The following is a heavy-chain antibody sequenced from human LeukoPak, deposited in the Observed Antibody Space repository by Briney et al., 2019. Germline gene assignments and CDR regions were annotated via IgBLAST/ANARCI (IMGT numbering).Heavy chain of an antibody. Sequence: GASVKVSCKVSGYTVTELSMHWVRQSPGKGLEWMGSFHPEDGETIYAQKFQGRVTITADKSTSTAYMELSSLRSEDTAVYYCAREPYSYGHTSPPDYWGQGTLVTVSS. CDR2: FHPEDGET. V-gene: IGHV1-24*01. D-gene: IGHD5-18*01. J-gene: IGHJ4*02. CDR3: AREPYSYGHTSPPDY. CDR1: GYTVTELS.